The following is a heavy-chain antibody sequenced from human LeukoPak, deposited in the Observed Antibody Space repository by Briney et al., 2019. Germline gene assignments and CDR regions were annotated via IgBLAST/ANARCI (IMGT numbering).Heavy chain of an antibody. D-gene: IGHD2-15*01. Sequence: GASVKVSCKASGGTFSSYAISWVRQAPGQGLEWMGGIIPVFGTANYAQKFQGRVTITADESTSTAYMELSSLRSEDTAVYYCATPTYCSGGSCYVTQNGDYGMDVWGQGTTVTVSS. J-gene: IGHJ6*02. CDR1: GGTFSSYA. V-gene: IGHV1-69*13. CDR2: IIPVFGTA. CDR3: ATPTYCSGGSCYVTQNGDYGMDV.